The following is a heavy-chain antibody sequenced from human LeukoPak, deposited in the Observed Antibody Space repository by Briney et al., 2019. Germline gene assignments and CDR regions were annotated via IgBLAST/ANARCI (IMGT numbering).Heavy chain of an antibody. CDR1: GDSISSGSYY. CDR3: ARGRDYDNRHYWGDFYMDV. J-gene: IGHJ6*03. Sequence: PSETLSLTCTVSGDSISSGSYYWSWIRQPADKGLEWIGRIYTGGSTDYNPSLRSRVTISVDTSKNHFSLKLSSVTAADTAVYYCARGRDYDNRHYWGDFYMDVWGEGTAVTVSS. D-gene: IGHD3-22*01. CDR2: IYTGGST. V-gene: IGHV4-61*02.